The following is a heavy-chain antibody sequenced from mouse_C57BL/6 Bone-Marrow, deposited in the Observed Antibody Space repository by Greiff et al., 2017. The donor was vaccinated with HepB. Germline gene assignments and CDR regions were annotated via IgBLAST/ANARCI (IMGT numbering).Heavy chain of an antibody. D-gene: IGHD1-1*01. CDR3: ARGGYGSSYDFDY. J-gene: IGHJ2*01. Sequence: QVQLKESGAELVRPGASVKLSCKASGYTFTDYYINWVKQRPGQGLEWIARIYPGSGNTYYNEKFKGKATLTAEKSSSTAYMQLSSLTSEDSAVYFCARGGYGSSYDFDYWGQGTTLTVSS. CDR1: GYTFTDYY. CDR2: IYPGSGNT. V-gene: IGHV1-76*01.